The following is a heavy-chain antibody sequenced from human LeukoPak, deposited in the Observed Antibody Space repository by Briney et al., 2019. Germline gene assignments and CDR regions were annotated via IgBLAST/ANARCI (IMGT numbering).Heavy chain of an antibody. Sequence: SETLSLICTVSGASISSYYWSWIRQPPGKGLEWIGDIYYSGSIKYNPSLKSRVTMSIDTSKNQFSLKLSSVTAADTAIYYCARENPSGYYNRPIDYWGQGTLVTVSS. D-gene: IGHD3-22*01. V-gene: IGHV4-59*01. J-gene: IGHJ4*02. CDR3: ARENPSGYYNRPIDY. CDR1: GASISSYY. CDR2: IYYSGSI.